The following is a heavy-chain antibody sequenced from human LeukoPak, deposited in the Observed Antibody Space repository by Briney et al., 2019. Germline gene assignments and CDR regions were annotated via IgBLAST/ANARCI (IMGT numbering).Heavy chain of an antibody. CDR2: IKNKADSYTT. Sequence: GGSLRLFCSASGFTFSSYWMSWVRQAPGKGLEWVGRIKNKADSYTTEYAASVKGRFTISRDDSKNSLYLHMSSLKTEDTAVYSCSALIRDYWGRGTLVTVSS. V-gene: IGHV3-72*01. CDR1: GFTFSSYW. J-gene: IGHJ4*02. CDR3: SALIRDY. D-gene: IGHD2-8*01.